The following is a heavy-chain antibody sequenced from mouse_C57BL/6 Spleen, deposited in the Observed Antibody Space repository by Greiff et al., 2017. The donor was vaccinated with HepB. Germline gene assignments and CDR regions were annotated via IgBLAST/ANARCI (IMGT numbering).Heavy chain of an antibody. V-gene: IGHV3-6*01. CDR2: ISYDGSN. J-gene: IGHJ2*01. Sequence: EVQLQQSGPGLVKPSQSLSLTCSVTGYSITSGSYWNWIRQFPGNKLEWMGYISYDGSNNYNPSLKNRISITRDTSKNQFFLKLNSVTTEDTATYYCARTGTGYYFDYWGQGTTLTVSS. CDR1: GYSITSGSY. CDR3: ARTGTGYYFDY. D-gene: IGHD3-3*01.